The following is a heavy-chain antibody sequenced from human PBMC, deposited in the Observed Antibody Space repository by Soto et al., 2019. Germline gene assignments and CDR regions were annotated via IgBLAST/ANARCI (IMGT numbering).Heavy chain of an antibody. D-gene: IGHD3-22*01. CDR2: ISPFNGNT. CDR1: GYPFTHYG. V-gene: IGHV1-18*01. Sequence: ASVKVSCKSSGYPFTHYGSTWIRQARGQGLEWMGWISPFNGNTNYGQTFQGRVTLTTDTSTSTVYLELRSLRSDDTAVYYCARDQSFDRSYYYGIDFWGQGTTVTVSS. J-gene: IGHJ6*02. CDR3: ARDQSFDRSYYYGIDF.